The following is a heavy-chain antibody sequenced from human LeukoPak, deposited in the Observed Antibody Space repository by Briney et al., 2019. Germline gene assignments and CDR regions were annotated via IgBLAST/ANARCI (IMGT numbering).Heavy chain of an antibody. CDR3: ARGGSHEPHDY. V-gene: IGHV4-59*08. CDR1: GGSISGYF. D-gene: IGHD1-14*01. CDR2: ISYSGST. J-gene: IGHJ4*02. Sequence: PSETLSLTCTVSGGSISGYFWSWIRQPPPKGLEWIGYISYSGSTNYNPSLKSRITISVDTSKDQFSLKLSSVTAADTAVYYCARGGSHEPHDYWGQGTLVTVSS.